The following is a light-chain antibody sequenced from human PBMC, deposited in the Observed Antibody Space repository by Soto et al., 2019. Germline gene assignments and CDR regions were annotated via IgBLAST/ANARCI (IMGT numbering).Light chain of an antibody. J-gene: IGKJ3*01. CDR3: QQRTNWLT. V-gene: IGKV3D-20*02. Sequence: EIVLTQSPGTLSLSPGERATLSCRASQSVSSSYLAWYQQKPGQAPRLLIYGASSRATGIPDRVSGSGSGTDFTLTFSRLEPEDFAVYYCQQRTNWLTFGPGTKVDIK. CDR1: QSVSSSY. CDR2: GAS.